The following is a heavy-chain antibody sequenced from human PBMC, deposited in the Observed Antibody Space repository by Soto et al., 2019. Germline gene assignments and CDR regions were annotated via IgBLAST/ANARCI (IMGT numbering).Heavy chain of an antibody. V-gene: IGHV3-48*02. J-gene: IGHJ6*02. Sequence: GGSLRLSCAASGFTFSSYSMNWVCQAPGKGLEWVSYISSSSSTIYYANSVKGRFTISRDNAKNSLYLQMNSLRDEDTAVYYCASDVLMDYYGMDVWGQGTTVTVSS. CDR1: GFTFSSYS. D-gene: IGHD2-8*01. CDR2: ISSSSSTI. CDR3: ASDVLMDYYGMDV.